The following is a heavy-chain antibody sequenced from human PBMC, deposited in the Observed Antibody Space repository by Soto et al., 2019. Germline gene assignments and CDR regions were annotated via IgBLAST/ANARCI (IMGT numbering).Heavy chain of an antibody. CDR2: IYYSGST. D-gene: IGHD5-12*01. CDR1: GGSISSSSYY. CDR3: ATLEYSGYDDFDY. V-gene: IGHV4-39*01. Sequence: SETLSLTCTVSGGSISSSSYYWGLIRQPPGKGLEWIGSIYYSGSTYYNPSLKSRVTISVDTSKNQFSLKLSSVTAADTAVYYCATLEYSGYDDFDYWGQGTLITVSS. J-gene: IGHJ4*02.